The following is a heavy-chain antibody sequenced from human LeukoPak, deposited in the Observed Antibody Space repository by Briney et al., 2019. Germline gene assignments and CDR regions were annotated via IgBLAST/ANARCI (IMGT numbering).Heavy chain of an antibody. D-gene: IGHD6-19*01. J-gene: IGHJ5*02. Sequence: GGSLRLSCAASGFTFDDYAMHWVRQAPGKGLEWVSGISWNSGSIGYADSVKGRFTISRDNAKNSLYLQMNSLRAEDTALYYCAKDISSGPSGWFDPWGQGTLVTVSS. V-gene: IGHV3-9*01. CDR1: GFTFDDYA. CDR2: ISWNSGSI. CDR3: AKDISSGPSGWFDP.